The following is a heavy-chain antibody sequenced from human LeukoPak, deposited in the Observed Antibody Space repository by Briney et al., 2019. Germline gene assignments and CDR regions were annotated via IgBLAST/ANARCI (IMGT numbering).Heavy chain of an antibody. V-gene: IGHV3-30*03. CDR2: IAYDGSNK. Sequence: GGSLRLSCAASGFTSSSYGMHWVRQAPGKGLEWVAVIAYDGSNKYYADSVKGRFTISRDNAKNSLYLQMNSLRAEDTAVYYCAGESRDGAAAGSIPTRDWGQGTLVTVSS. J-gene: IGHJ4*02. CDR3: AGESRDGAAAGSIPTRD. D-gene: IGHD6-13*01. CDR1: GFTSSSYG.